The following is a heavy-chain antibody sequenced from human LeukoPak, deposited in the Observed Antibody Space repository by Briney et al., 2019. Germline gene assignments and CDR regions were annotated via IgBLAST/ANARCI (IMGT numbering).Heavy chain of an antibody. D-gene: IGHD1-26*01. CDR1: GGSISSYY. Sequence: SETLSLTCTVSGGSISSYYWSWIRQPRGKGLEWIGYIYYSGSTNYNPSLKSRVTISVDTSKNQFSLKLSSVTAADTAVYYCARFVNSGSLIGLDYWGQGTLVTVSS. CDR3: ARFVNSGSLIGLDY. CDR2: IYYSGST. J-gene: IGHJ4*02. V-gene: IGHV4-59*01.